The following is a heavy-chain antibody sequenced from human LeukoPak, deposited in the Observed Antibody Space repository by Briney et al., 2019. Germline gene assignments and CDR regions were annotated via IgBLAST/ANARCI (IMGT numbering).Heavy chain of an antibody. V-gene: IGHV1-69-2*01. J-gene: IGHJ4*02. CDR2: IDPEDGET. Sequence: GASVKVSCKVSGYTFNSYFIHWVQQAPGKGLEWMGLIDPEDGETIYAENFQGRVTIAADTSTDTAYLELTNLRSHDTAAYYCATFPRGPRNCWGQGTLVTVSS. CDR3: ATFPRGPRNC. D-gene: IGHD1-14*01. CDR1: GYTFNSYF.